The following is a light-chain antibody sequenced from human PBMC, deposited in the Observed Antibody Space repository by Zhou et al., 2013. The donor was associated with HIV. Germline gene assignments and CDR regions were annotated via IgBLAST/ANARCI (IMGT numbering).Light chain of an antibody. V-gene: IGKV1-8*01. CDR1: QGISTY. Sequence: IRVTQSPSSLSASTGDRVTITCRASQGISTYLAWYQQKPGKAPKLMIYAASTLQTGVPSRFSGSGSGTEFTLTISSLQPDDFATYYCQQYNSYSGTFGQGPRWKS. CDR2: AAS. CDR3: QQYNSYSGT. J-gene: IGKJ1*01.